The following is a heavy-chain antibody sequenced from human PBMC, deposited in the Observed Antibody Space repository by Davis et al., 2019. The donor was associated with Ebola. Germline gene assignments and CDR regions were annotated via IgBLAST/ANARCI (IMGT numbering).Heavy chain of an antibody. J-gene: IGHJ4*02. V-gene: IGHV3-7*03. CDR1: GFTFSSYW. Sequence: GESLKISCAASGFTFSSYWMTWVRPTPGKGLEWVANIKQDGSENYYVDSVRGRFTVSRDNAKNSLYLEMNSLRVEDSAVYYCAKCKVVGAGLFDSWGQGTQVTVTS. CDR3: AKCKVVGAGLFDS. CDR2: IKQDGSEN. D-gene: IGHD2-2*01.